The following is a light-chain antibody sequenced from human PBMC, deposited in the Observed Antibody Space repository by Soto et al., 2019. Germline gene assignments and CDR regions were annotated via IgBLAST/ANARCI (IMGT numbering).Light chain of an antibody. V-gene: IGKV1-9*01. CDR1: QGISSY. J-gene: IGKJ3*01. Sequence: DIQLTQSPSFLSASVGDRVTITCRASQGISSYLAWYQQKPGKAPKLLIYAASTLQSGVPSRFSGSGSGTEFTLTISSLQPEDFATYDCQQLNSYPFSFGPWTKVDIK. CDR3: QQLNSYPFS. CDR2: AAS.